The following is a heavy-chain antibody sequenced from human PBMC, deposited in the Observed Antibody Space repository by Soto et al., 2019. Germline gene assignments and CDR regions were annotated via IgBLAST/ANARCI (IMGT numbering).Heavy chain of an antibody. D-gene: IGHD2-2*01. V-gene: IGHV4-39*01. CDR3: ARSGYCSSTSCPHNWFDP. CDR2: IYYSGST. Sequence: QLQLQESGPGLVKPSETLSLTCTVSGGSISSSSYYWGWIRQPPGKGLAWIGSIYYSGSTYYNPSLKSRVTISVDTSKNQFSLKLSSVTAADTAVYYCARSGYCSSTSCPHNWFDPWGQGTLVTVSS. CDR1: GGSISSSSYY. J-gene: IGHJ5*02.